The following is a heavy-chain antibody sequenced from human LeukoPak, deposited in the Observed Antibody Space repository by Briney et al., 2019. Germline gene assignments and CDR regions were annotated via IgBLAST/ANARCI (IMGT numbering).Heavy chain of an antibody. J-gene: IGHJ6*03. V-gene: IGHV4-4*09. CDR2: IYTSGST. Sequence: SETLSLTCTVSGGSISSYYWSWIRQPPGKGLEWIGYIYTSGSTNYNPSLKSRVTISVDTSKNQSSLKLSSVTAADTAVYYCARRGITMVRGARHYYMDVWGKGTTVTVSS. CDR3: ARRGITMVRGARHYYMDV. CDR1: GGSISSYY. D-gene: IGHD3-10*01.